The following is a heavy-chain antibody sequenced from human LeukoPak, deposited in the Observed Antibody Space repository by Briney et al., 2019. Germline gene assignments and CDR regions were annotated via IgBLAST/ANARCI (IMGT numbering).Heavy chain of an antibody. CDR1: GFPFNAYA. Sequence: GGSLRLSCTASGFPFNAYALAWVRQAPGKGLEWVSAIRASGKDTYYADSVKGRFIISRDNSRDTLFLQMSSLTVEDTALYYCAKRDVTGYPKPAAFDVWGRGTMVSVSS. J-gene: IGHJ3*01. V-gene: IGHV3-23*01. D-gene: IGHD3-9*01. CDR2: IRASGKDT. CDR3: AKRDVTGYPKPAAFDV.